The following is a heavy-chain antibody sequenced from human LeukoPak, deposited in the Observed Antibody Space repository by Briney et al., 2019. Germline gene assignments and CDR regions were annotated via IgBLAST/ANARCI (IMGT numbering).Heavy chain of an antibody. CDR2: IRSKANSYAT. V-gene: IGHV3-73*01. CDR3: TRLMESTYDSSGYDY. CDR1: GFTFSGSA. Sequence: GGSLRLSCAASGFTFSGSATHWVRQASGKGLEWVGRIRSKANSYATAYAASGKGRFTRSRDDSKNTAYLQMNSLKTEDTAVYYCTRLMESTYDSSGYDYWGQGTLVTVSS. D-gene: IGHD3-22*01. J-gene: IGHJ4*02.